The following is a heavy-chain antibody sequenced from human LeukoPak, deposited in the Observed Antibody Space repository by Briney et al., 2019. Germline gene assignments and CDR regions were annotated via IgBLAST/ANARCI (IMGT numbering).Heavy chain of an antibody. CDR3: ARGRIVVVPAATELHEGDDPYYFDY. J-gene: IGHJ4*02. CDR2: IFPIFGTA. D-gene: IGHD2-2*01. Sequence: SVKVSCKASGGTFSSYAISWVRQAPGQGLEWMGGIFPIFGTANYAQKFQGRVTITADESTSTAYMELSSLRSEDTAVYYCARGRIVVVPAATELHEGDDPYYFDYWGQGTLVTVSS. CDR1: GGTFSSYA. V-gene: IGHV1-69*13.